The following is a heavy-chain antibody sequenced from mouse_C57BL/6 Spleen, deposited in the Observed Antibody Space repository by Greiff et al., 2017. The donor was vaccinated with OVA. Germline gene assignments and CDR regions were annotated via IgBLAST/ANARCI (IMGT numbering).Heavy chain of an antibody. CDR2: ISSGGSYT. CDR1: GFTFSSYG. D-gene: IGHD2-4*01. J-gene: IGHJ2*01. Sequence: DVKLVESGGDLVKPGGSLKLSCAASGFTFSSYGMSWVRQTPDKRLEWVATISSGGSYTYYPDSVKGRFTISRDNAKNTLYLQMSSLKSEDTAMYYCARQAAIIYYDYGFDYWGQGTTLTVSS. CDR3: ARQAAIIYYDYGFDY. V-gene: IGHV5-6*02.